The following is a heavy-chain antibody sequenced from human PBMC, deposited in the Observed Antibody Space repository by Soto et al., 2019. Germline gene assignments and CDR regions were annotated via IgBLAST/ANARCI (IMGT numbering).Heavy chain of an antibody. CDR2: NYYSEST. CDR3: ARESRCSSTRCPTLAEY. Sequence: QVQLQESGPGLVKPSQTLSLTCNVSGGSISSVGYYWSWIRQHPGKGLEWIGYNYYSESTYYNPSLKWRVTISVATSKSQFCLKLSSVSAADTGVYYCARESRCSSTRCPTLAEYWGQGTLVTVSS. CDR1: GGSISSVGYY. J-gene: IGHJ4*02. V-gene: IGHV4-31*03. D-gene: IGHD2-2*01.